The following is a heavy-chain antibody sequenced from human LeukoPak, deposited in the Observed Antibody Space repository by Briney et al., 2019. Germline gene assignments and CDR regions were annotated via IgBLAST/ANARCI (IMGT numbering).Heavy chain of an antibody. J-gene: IGHJ4*02. V-gene: IGHV3-74*01. CDR3: ARGLAVGGNDY. D-gene: IGHD6-19*01. CDR2: IDGDGSST. CDR1: GFTFSSYW. Sequence: PGGSLRLSCAASGFTFSSYWMQWVRQAPGKGLLWVSRIDGDGSSTNYADSVKGRFTISRDNAKNTLYLQMNSLRAGDTAVYYCARGLAVGGNDYWGQGTLVTVSS.